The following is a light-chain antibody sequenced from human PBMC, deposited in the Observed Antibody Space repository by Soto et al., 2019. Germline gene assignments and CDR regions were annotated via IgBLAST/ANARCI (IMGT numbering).Light chain of an antibody. CDR1: QSISSW. Sequence: DIQMPQSPSTLSASVVHILTITFRASQSISSWLAWYQQKPGKAPKLLIYDASSLESGVPSRCSGSGSGTEFTLTISSLQPDDFATYYCQQYNSYSWTFGQGTKVDIK. CDR2: DAS. CDR3: QQYNSYSWT. J-gene: IGKJ1*01. V-gene: IGKV1-5*01.